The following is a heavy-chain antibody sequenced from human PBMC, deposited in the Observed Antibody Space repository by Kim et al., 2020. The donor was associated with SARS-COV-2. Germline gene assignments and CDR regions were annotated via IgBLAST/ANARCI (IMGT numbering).Heavy chain of an antibody. CDR3: ARDGGIPMVRGVIPYYFDY. V-gene: IGHV3-33*01. D-gene: IGHD3-10*01. J-gene: IGHJ4*02. Sequence: GGSLRLSCAASGFTFSSYGMHWVRQAPGKGLEWVAVIWYDGSNKYYADSVKGRFTISRDNSKNTLYLQMNSLRAEDTAVYYCARDGGIPMVRGVIPYYFDYWGQGTLVTVSS. CDR2: IWYDGSNK. CDR1: GFTFSSYG.